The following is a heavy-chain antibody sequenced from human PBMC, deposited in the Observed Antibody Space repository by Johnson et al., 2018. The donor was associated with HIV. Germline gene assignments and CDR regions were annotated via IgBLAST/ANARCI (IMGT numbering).Heavy chain of an antibody. Sequence: VQLVESGGGLVQPGGSLRLSCAASQFMFSRYWMTWVRQAPGKGLEWVANINQDGSEKHYVDSVKGRFTISRDNAKNSLYLQMDSLRAEDTAVYYCARDLDWVYGFDIGGQGTMVSVSS. CDR2: INQDGSEK. D-gene: IGHD1-1*01. J-gene: IGHJ3*02. V-gene: IGHV3-7*01. CDR3: ARDLDWVYGFDI. CDR1: QFMFSRYW.